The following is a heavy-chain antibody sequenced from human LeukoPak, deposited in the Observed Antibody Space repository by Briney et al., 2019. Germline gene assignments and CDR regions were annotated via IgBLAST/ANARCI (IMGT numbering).Heavy chain of an antibody. J-gene: IGHJ5*02. CDR3: ARDGSSGSYWAA. Sequence: GASVKVSCKASGYTFTSYDTNWVRQATGQGLEWMGWMNPNSGNTGYAQKFQGRVTMTRNNSISTAYMELSSLRSDDTAVYYCARDGSSGSYWAAWGQGTLVTVSS. CDR1: GYTFTSYD. CDR2: MNPNSGNT. D-gene: IGHD1-26*01. V-gene: IGHV1-8*01.